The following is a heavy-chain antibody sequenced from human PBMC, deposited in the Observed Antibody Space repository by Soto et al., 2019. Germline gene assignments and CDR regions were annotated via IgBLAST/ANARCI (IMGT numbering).Heavy chain of an antibody. CDR3: ARDLSGPLDY. Sequence: GGSVRLSCVASGFTFSNYGMHWVRQAPGKGLEWVALMWYDGSNKFYADSVKGRFTISRDISKNTLYLQMNSLRAEDTAVYYCARDLSGPLDYWGQGTLVTVSS. CDR2: MWYDGSNK. CDR1: GFTFSNYG. D-gene: IGHD3-16*02. V-gene: IGHV3-33*01. J-gene: IGHJ4*02.